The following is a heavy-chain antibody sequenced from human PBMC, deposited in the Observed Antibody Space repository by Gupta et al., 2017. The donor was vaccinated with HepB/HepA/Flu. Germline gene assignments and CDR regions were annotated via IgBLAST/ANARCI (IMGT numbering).Heavy chain of an antibody. CDR2: IKRDGSVQ. CDR1: GFPFSSYR. D-gene: IGHD3-9*01. V-gene: IGHV3-7*01. CDR3: ARDGSPKISNRYYDALDL. J-gene: IGHJ3*01. Sequence: EVQLVVSGGGLVQPGGSLRLSCAASGFPFSSYRIFWVRQAPGKGPEFVANIKRDGSVQSYLDSVRGRFTVSRDNAKNSLFLEMDSLRVEDTAVYYCARDGSPKISNRYYDALDLWGQGTMGTVSS.